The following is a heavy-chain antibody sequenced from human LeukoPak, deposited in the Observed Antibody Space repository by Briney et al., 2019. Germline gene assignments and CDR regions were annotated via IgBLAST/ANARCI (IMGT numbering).Heavy chain of an antibody. V-gene: IGHV3-21*01. CDR1: GFTFSSYS. CDR2: ISSSSSYI. Sequence: SGGSLRLSCAASGFTFSSYSMNWVRQAPGKGLEWVSSISSSSSYIYYADSVKGRFTISRDNAKNSLYLQMNRLRAEDSAVYYCARVLGGYSSSWYGGTNWFDPWGQGTLVTVSS. J-gene: IGHJ5*02. CDR3: ARVLGGYSSSWYGGTNWFDP. D-gene: IGHD6-13*01.